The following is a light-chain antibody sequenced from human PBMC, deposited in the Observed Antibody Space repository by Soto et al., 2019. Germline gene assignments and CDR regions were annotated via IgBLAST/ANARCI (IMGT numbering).Light chain of an antibody. Sequence: AIQVTQSPSSLSASVGDRVTITCRASQGMSSTLAWYQHKPGKAPRLLIYDASILANGVPSRFSGSGSGTEFTLTISSLQPEDVATDFCQQCQSYPITFGQGTRVESK. J-gene: IGKJ5*01. CDR1: QGMSST. CDR2: DAS. V-gene: IGKV1-13*02. CDR3: QQCQSYPIT.